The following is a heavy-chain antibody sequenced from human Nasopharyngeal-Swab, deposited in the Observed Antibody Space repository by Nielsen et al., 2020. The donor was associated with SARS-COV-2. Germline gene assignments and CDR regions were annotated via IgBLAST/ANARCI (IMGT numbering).Heavy chain of an antibody. D-gene: IGHD3-3*01. CDR2: INWNGGRT. J-gene: IGHJ6*02. CDR3: ASDGRITIFGVVTADYYGMDV. CDR1: GFTFDDYG. V-gene: IGHV3-20*04. Sequence: GESLKISCAASGFTFDDYGMSWVRQAPGKGLEWVSGINWNGGRTGYADSVKGRFTISRDNAKNSLYLQMNSLRAEDTALYYCASDGRITIFGVVTADYYGMDVWGQGTTVTVSS.